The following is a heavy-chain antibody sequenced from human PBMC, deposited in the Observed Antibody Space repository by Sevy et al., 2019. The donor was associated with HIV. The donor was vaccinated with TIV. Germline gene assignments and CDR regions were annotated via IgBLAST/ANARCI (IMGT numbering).Heavy chain of an antibody. J-gene: IGHJ6*02. Sequence: GESLKISCKGSGYIFSTYWISWVRQMPGKGLEWMGVIYPGDSDTRYSPSFQGQVTISADKSISTAYLQWSSLRASDTAIYYCARHVYCSSDTCYSPCYYYGMDVWGQGTTVTVSS. D-gene: IGHD2-15*01. CDR2: IYPGDSDT. CDR3: ARHVYCSSDTCYSPCYYYGMDV. CDR1: GYIFSTYW. V-gene: IGHV5-51*01.